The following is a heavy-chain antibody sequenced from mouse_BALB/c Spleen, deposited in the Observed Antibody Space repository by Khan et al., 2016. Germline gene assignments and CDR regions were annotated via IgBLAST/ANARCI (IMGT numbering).Heavy chain of an antibody. J-gene: IGHJ2*03. CDR2: INPNTGDT. CDR3: GSEGFVN. V-gene: IGHV1S135*01. Sequence: VQLQQSEPDLVKPGASVKISCKASGYSFTAYYMYWVKQSHGKSLEWIGRINPNTGDTTFNQKFKGKAIFTVDTSSSTAYMQLNNLASEDCAVYYCGSEGFVNWGQGTRLTVSS. CDR1: GYSFTAYY.